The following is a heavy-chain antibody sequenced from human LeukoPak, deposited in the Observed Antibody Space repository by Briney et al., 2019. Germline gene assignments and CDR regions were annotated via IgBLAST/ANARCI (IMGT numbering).Heavy chain of an antibody. CDR3: ARGAGRDFWSGYCAT. V-gene: IGHV1-18*01. CDR2: ISAYNGNT. D-gene: IGHD3-3*01. CDR1: GYPFTSYD. Sequence: ASVKVSCKASGYPFTSYDINWVRQAPGQGLEWMGWISAYNGNTNYPQNLQGRVTLTTDTSTSTAYMELRSLRSDDTAVYYCARGAGRDFWSGYCATWGQGTLVTVSS. J-gene: IGHJ5*02.